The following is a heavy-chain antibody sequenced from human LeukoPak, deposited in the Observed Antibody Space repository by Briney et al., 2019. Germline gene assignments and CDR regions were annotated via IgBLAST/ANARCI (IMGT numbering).Heavy chain of an antibody. CDR3: ARHWGSDWYFDL. V-gene: IGHV4-59*01. CDR2: IHYSGYT. J-gene: IGHJ2*01. CDR1: GGSISNYY. D-gene: IGHD7-27*01. Sequence: SSENLSLTCAVSGGSISNYYCSWIRQPPGKGLEWLGYIHYSGYTNYNPSLKSRVTISVDTSKNQFSLNLSSVTAADTAVYYCARHWGSDWYFDLWGRGTLVTVSS.